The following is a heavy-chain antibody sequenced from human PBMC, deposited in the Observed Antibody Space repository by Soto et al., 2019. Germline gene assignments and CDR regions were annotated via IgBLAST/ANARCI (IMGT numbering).Heavy chain of an antibody. CDR3: ARGSRTHVDWTFTPDFDY. V-gene: IGHV1-46*01. Sequence: GASVKVSCKASGYTFTSYYMHWVRQAPGQGLEWMGIINPSGGSTSYAQKFQGRVTMTRDTSTSTVYMELSSLRSEDTAVYHCARGSRTHVDWTFTPDFDYWGQGTLVTVSS. CDR2: INPSGGST. CDR1: GYTFTSYY. J-gene: IGHJ4*02. D-gene: IGHD3-9*01.